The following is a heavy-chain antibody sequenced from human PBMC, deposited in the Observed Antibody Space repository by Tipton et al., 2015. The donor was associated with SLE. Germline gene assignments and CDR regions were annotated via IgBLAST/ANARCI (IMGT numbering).Heavy chain of an antibody. CDR2: FYRSRST. J-gene: IGHJ3*02. V-gene: IGHV4-59*01. CDR1: GDSISNYY. CDR3: AKAPRRRINMVRGIWVDAFDM. Sequence: TLSLTCSVSGDSISNYYWNWIRQFPGKELEWIGYFYRSRSTNYNPSLKSRVTVSVDTSKNEFYLKLTSVTAADTAVYYCAKAPRRRINMVRGIWVDAFDMWGQGTKVIVSS. D-gene: IGHD3-10*01.